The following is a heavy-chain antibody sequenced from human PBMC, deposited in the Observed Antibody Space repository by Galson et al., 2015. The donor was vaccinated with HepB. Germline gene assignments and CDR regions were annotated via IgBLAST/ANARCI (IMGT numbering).Heavy chain of an antibody. Sequence: SLRLSCAASGFTFSSYGMHWVRQAPGKGLEWVAVIWYDGSNKYYADSVKGRFTISRDNSKNTLYLQMNSLRAEDTAVYYCAREGGYSVHLPNWFDPWGQGTLVTVSS. CDR2: IWYDGSNK. D-gene: IGHD5/OR15-5a*01. V-gene: IGHV3-33*01. J-gene: IGHJ5*02. CDR3: AREGGYSVHLPNWFDP. CDR1: GFTFSSYG.